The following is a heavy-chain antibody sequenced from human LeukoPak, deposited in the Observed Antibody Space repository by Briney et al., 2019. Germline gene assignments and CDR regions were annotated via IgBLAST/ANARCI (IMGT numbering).Heavy chain of an antibody. CDR1: GFTVSNNY. V-gene: IGHV3-66*01. Sequence: GGSLRLSCAASGFTVSNNYMSWVRQAPGKGLEWVSVIYSGATAHYADSVKGRFTISRDNSKNTLYLQMNNLRADDTAVYYCARDVNYDHTYWGQGTLVTVSS. D-gene: IGHD1-7*01. CDR3: ARDVNYDHTY. CDR2: IYSGATA. J-gene: IGHJ4*02.